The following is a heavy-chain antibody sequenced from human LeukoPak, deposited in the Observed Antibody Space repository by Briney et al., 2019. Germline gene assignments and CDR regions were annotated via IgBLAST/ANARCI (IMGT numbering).Heavy chain of an antibody. CDR3: ARHVEIAVAGPIDY. J-gene: IGHJ4*02. CDR1: GFTFSSYS. Sequence: GSLRLSCAASGFTFSSYSMNWIRQPPGKGLEWIGSIYYSGSTYYNPSLKSRVTISVDTSKNQFSLKLSSVTAADTAVYYCARHVEIAVAGPIDYWGQGTLVTVSS. V-gene: IGHV4-39*01. CDR2: IYYSGST. D-gene: IGHD6-19*01.